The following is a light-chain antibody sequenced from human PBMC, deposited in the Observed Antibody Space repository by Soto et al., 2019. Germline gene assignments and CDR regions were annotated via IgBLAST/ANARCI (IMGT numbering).Light chain of an antibody. V-gene: IGKV1-5*03. J-gene: IGKJ1*01. CDR2: KAS. CDR1: QSVRNW. CDR3: QQYYGYRCT. Sequence: DIQMTQSPSTLSASVGDRVTITCRARQSVRNWLAWYQQKRGKAPKNLIYKASSLECGDPSRFRGSGSGTELTRTIISRQTDELATYYCQQYYGYRCTFGQGNKVEIK.